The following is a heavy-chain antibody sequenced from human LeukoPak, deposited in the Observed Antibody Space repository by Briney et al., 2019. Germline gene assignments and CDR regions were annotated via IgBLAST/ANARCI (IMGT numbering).Heavy chain of an antibody. D-gene: IGHD1-1*01. Sequence: GGSLRLSCVASGFTFSSYEMNWVRQAPGKGLEWVSYISSSGFIMYYTDSVEGRFTISRDNAKNSLYLQMNSLRVEDTAVYFCARQSSIWNDGTNTDFNSWGQGTLVTVSS. CDR2: ISSSGFIM. CDR1: GFTFSSYE. J-gene: IGHJ4*02. CDR3: ARQSSIWNDGTNTDFNS. V-gene: IGHV3-48*03.